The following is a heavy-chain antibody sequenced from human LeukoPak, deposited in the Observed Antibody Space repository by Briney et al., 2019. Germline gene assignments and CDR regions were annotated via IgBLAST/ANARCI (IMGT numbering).Heavy chain of an antibody. CDR2: IYYSGST. CDR3: ARHPPGWYVR. J-gene: IGHJ4*02. V-gene: IGHV4-59*08. Sequence: SETLSLTCTVSGGPISSYYWSWIRQPPGKGLEWIGYIYYSGSTNYNPSLKSRVTISVDTSKNQFSLKLSSVTAADTAVYYCARHPPGWYVRWGQGTLVTVSS. D-gene: IGHD6-19*01. CDR1: GGPISSYY.